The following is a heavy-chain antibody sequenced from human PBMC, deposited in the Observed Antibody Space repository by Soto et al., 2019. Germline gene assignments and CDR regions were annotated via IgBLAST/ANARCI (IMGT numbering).Heavy chain of an antibody. J-gene: IGHJ6*02. D-gene: IGHD3-10*01. Sequence: GVSLGLSCAASGFTFSSFAMNWVRQAPGKGLEWVSGISDSGGSTYYADSVKDRFTISRDNSKNMLYLQMNSLRAEDTAVYYGGKDSITFISGRAVWGQRTTVTVAS. CDR3: GKDSITFISGRAV. CDR1: GFTFSSFA. V-gene: IGHV3-23*01. CDR2: ISDSGGST.